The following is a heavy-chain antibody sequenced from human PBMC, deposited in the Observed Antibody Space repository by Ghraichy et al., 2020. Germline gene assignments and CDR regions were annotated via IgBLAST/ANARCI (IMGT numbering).Heavy chain of an antibody. Sequence: LSLTCAASGFTFDDYAMHWVRQAPGKGLEWVSGISWNSGSIGYADSVKGRFTISRDNAKNSLYLQMNSLRAEDTALYYCAKDFGTGDYWYFDLWGRGTLVTVSS. CDR3: AKDFGTGDYWYFDL. D-gene: IGHD3-10*01. CDR1: GFTFDDYA. CDR2: ISWNSGSI. J-gene: IGHJ2*01. V-gene: IGHV3-9*01.